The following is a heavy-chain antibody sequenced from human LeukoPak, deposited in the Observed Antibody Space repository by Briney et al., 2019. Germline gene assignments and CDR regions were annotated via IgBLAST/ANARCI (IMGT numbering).Heavy chain of an antibody. J-gene: IGHJ4*02. D-gene: IGHD3-3*01. CDR1: GFTFDGYG. CDR2: INWNGGST. CDR3: AKDVLRSYEFDY. V-gene: IGHV3-20*04. Sequence: GGSLRLSCAASGFTFDGYGMSWVRQAPGKGLEWVSGINWNGGSTGYADSVKGRFTISRDNSKNTLYLQMNSLRAEDTAVYYCAKDVLRSYEFDYWGQGTLVTVSS.